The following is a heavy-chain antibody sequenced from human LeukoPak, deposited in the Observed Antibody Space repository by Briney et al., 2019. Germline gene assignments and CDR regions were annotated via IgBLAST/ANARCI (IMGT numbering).Heavy chain of an antibody. Sequence: PSETLSLTCTVSGASISSGNYYWSWIRQPAGKGLEWIGRVHTSVSTNYNPSFKSRVTISLDTSKNQFSLRLTSVTAADTAMDYCARGVSLVRGMWFDPWGQGTLVAVSS. CDR3: ARGVSLVRGMWFDP. CDR1: GASISSGNYY. CDR2: VHTSVST. J-gene: IGHJ5*02. D-gene: IGHD3-10*01. V-gene: IGHV4-61*02.